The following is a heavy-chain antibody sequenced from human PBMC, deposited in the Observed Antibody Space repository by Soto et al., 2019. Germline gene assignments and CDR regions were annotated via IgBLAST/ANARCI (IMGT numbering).Heavy chain of an antibody. J-gene: IGHJ1*01. Sequence: ASETLSLTCAVSGGSTSSGGYSWSWIRQPPGKGLEWIGYIYHSGSTYYNPSLKSRVTISVDRSKNQFSLKLSSVTAADTAVYYCARDSARAEYFQHWGQGTLVTVSS. CDR1: GGSTSSGGYS. CDR2: IYHSGST. CDR3: ARDSARAEYFQH. V-gene: IGHV4-30-2*01.